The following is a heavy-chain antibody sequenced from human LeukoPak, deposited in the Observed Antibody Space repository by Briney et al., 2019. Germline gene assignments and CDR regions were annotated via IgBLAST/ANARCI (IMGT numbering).Heavy chain of an antibody. D-gene: IGHD5-18*01. Sequence: GGSLRLSCAASGFTFSSYAMSWVRQAPGKGLEWVSAISGSGGSTYYADSVKGRFTISRDNSRNTVHLQMDSLRAEDSAIYYCAKNAGYSYGLYYFDYWGQGTLVTVSS. CDR1: GFTFSSYA. CDR2: ISGSGGST. J-gene: IGHJ4*02. CDR3: AKNAGYSYGLYYFDY. V-gene: IGHV3-23*01.